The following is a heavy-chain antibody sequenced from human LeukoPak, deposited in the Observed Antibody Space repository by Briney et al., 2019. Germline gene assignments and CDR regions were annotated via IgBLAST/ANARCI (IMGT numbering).Heavy chain of an antibody. D-gene: IGHD6-19*01. V-gene: IGHV1-46*01. CDR2: INPSGGST. CDR1: GYTFTSYY. J-gene: IGHJ4*02. Sequence: ASVNVSCKASGYTFTSYYMHWVRQAPGQGLEWMGIINPSGGSTSYAQKFQGRVTMTRDTSTSTVYMELSSLRSEDTAVYYCAREQVRQWLRSAIDYWGQGTLVTVSS. CDR3: AREQVRQWLRSAIDY.